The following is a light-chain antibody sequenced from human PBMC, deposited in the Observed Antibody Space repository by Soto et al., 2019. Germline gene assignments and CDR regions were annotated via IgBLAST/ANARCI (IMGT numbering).Light chain of an antibody. J-gene: IGLJ1*01. Sequence: QSVMTRPPSVSGAPGQRVTISCTGSSSNIGAGYDVHWYQQLPGTAPKLLIYGNSNRPSGVPERFSGSKSGTSASLAITGLQAEDEADYYCQSYDSSLSGRVFGTGTKLTVL. CDR1: SSNIGAGYD. V-gene: IGLV1-40*01. CDR2: GNS. CDR3: QSYDSSLSGRV.